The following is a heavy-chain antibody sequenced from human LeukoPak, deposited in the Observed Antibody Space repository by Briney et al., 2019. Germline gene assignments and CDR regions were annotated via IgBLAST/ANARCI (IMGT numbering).Heavy chain of an antibody. J-gene: IGHJ4*02. CDR1: GFTFSSYW. V-gene: IGHV3-7*01. CDR2: IKKDGSEK. D-gene: IGHD5-18*01. CDR3: ARSPRRYTAMAFDY. Sequence: PGGSLRLSCAASGFTFSSYWMSWVRQPPGKGLEWVANIKKDGSEKYYVDSVKGRFTISRDNAKNSLYLQMNSLRAEDTAVYYCARSPRRYTAMAFDYWGQGTLVTVSS.